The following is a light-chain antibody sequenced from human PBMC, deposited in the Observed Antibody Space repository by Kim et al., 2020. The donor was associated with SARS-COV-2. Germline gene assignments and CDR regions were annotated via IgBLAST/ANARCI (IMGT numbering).Light chain of an antibody. V-gene: IGLV6-57*02. Sequence: VTTSCAGRSGGIASNFGQCYQHRPGTAPAIVIYEDNQRPSGVPDRFSGSIDRSSNSASLTLSGVKSEDEADYYCHSYDSSNHWVFGGGTQLTVL. CDR1: SGGIASNF. CDR2: EDN. J-gene: IGLJ3*02. CDR3: HSYDSSNHWV.